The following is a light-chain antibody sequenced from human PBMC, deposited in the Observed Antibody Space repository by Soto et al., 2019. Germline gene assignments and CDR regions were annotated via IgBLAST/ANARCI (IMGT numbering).Light chain of an antibody. CDR3: QSYENSLSVYV. CDR1: SSNIGAHYD. Sequence: SWAPGQRVTISCTGSSSNIGAHYDVHWYQQLPGTAPKLLIYGNSNRPSGVPDRFSGSKSGTSASLAITGLQAEDEADYYCQSYENSLSVYVFGTGTKVTVL. J-gene: IGLJ1*01. CDR2: GNS. V-gene: IGLV1-40*01.